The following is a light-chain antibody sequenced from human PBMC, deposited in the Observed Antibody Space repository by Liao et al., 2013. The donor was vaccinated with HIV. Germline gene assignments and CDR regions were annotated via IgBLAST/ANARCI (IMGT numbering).Light chain of an antibody. V-gene: IGLV3-21*04. CDR1: NVGTNS. CDR3: QVWDSSSHHWV. J-gene: IGLJ3*02. Sequence: SYELTQPPSVSVAPGKTARITCGGNNVGTNSVHWYQQRPGQAPVLVIYYDSDRPSGIPERFSGSKSGNTATLTISRVEAGDEADYSCQVWDSSSHHWVFGGGTRLTVL. CDR2: YDS.